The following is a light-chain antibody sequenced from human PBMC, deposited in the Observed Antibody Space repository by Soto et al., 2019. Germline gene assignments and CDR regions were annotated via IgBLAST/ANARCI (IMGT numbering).Light chain of an antibody. CDR2: SND. V-gene: IGLV1-47*01. J-gene: IGLJ2*01. CDR3: AAWDDSLSGPL. Sequence: QSVLTQSPSASGTPGQRVTISCSGTSSNIGTNYVYWYQQLPGTAPKVLIYSNDKRPSGVPDRFSGSKSGTSASLAISGLRSEDEAGYYCAAWDDSLSGPLFGGGTKLTVL. CDR1: SSNIGTNY.